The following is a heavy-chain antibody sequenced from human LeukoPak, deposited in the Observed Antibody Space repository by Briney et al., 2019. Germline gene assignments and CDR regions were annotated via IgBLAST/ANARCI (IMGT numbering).Heavy chain of an antibody. CDR3: ARVGWTDAFDI. V-gene: IGHV3-21*01. CDR1: GFTFSSYS. CDR2: ISSSSSYI. Sequence: GGSLRLSCAVSGFTFSSYSMNWVRQAPGKGLEWVSSISSSSSYIYYADSVKGRFTISRDNAKNSLYLQMNSLRAEDTAVYYCARVGWTDAFDIWGQGTMVTVSS. J-gene: IGHJ3*02. D-gene: IGHD6-19*01.